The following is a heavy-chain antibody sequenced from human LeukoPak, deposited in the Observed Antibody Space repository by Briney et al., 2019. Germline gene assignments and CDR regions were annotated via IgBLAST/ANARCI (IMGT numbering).Heavy chain of an antibody. V-gene: IGHV4-59*01. CDR1: GGSNSSYY. J-gene: IGHJ3*02. CDR2: IYYSGST. D-gene: IGHD5-18*01. CDR3: ARDLGVMVRAFDI. Sequence: PSETLSLTCTVSGGSNSSYYWSWIRQPPGKRLEWIGYIYYSGSTSYNPSLKSRVTISVDTSKNQISLKLSSVTAADTAVYYCARDLGVMVRAFDIWGQGTMVTVSS.